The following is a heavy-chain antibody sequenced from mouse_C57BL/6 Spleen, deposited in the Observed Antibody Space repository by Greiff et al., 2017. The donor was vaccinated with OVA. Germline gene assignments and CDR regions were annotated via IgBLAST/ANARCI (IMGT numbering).Heavy chain of an antibody. CDR1: GFSFNTYA. CDR2: IRSKSNNYAT. CDR3: VTEGVITTVPYAMDY. D-gene: IGHD1-1*01. V-gene: IGHV10-1*01. J-gene: IGHJ4*01. Sequence: EVQLVESGGGLVQPKGSLKLSCAASGFSFNTYAMNWVRQAPGKGLEWVARIRSKSNNYATYYADSVKDRFTISRDDSESMLYLQMNNLKTEDTAMYYCVTEGVITTVPYAMDYWGQGTSVTVSS.